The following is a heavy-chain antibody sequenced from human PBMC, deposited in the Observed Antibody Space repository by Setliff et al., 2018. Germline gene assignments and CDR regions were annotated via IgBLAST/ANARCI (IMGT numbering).Heavy chain of an antibody. Sequence: PSETLSLTCTVSDGSLYSGNYYWTWIRQPAGKALEWIGHIHGTEGTHYNPSLESRVTISRDKSPNQFSLMLRSVTATDTALYYCARGYYNGRGYYYLPCSFDSWGRGLVVTVS. J-gene: IGHJ4*02. CDR1: DGSLYSGNYY. V-gene: IGHV4-61*09. CDR3: ARGYYNGRGYYYLPCSFDS. D-gene: IGHD3-10*01. CDR2: IHGTEGT.